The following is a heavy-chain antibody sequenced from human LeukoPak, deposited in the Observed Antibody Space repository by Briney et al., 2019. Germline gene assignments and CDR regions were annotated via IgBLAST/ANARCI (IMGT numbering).Heavy chain of an antibody. V-gene: IGHV4-61*01. CDR2: IYYSGST. CDR3: ARGTQHPHYFDY. Sequence: SETLSLTCTVSGGSVSSGSYYWSWIRQPPGKGLEWIGYIYYSGSTNYNPSLKSRVTISVDTSKNQFSLKLSSVTAADTAVYYCARGTQHPHYFDYWGQGTLVTVSS. CDR1: GGSVSSGSYY. D-gene: IGHD3/OR15-3a*01. J-gene: IGHJ4*02.